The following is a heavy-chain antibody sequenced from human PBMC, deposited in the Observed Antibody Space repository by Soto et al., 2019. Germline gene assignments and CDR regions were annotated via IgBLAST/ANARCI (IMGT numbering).Heavy chain of an antibody. CDR3: AKVLPGELLPTYFDT. V-gene: IGHV3-23*01. J-gene: IGHJ5*02. CDR2: IGGRGSST. Sequence: GGALRLSCAASGFNIWNYAMSWVSQAPGKGLEWVSAIGGRGSSTYYKDSVKGRFTISRDSSKNTPYLQMNSLRAEDTAIYYCAKVLPGELLPTYFDTWGLGTLLTISS. CDR1: GFNIWNYA. D-gene: IGHD3-22*01.